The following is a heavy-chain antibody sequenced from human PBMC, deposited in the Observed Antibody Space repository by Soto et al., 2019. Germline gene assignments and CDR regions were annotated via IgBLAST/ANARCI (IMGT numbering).Heavy chain of an antibody. CDR3: GALGSGGYYAEY. CDR1: GDSVTISDYY. CDR2: IHYSGST. V-gene: IGHV4-39*01. Sequence: QLQLQESGPGLVKPSETLSLTCTVSGDSVTISDYYWGWIRQPPGKGLEWIGSIHYSGSTYYNPSLKSRVTISGRTAKEPFSLKLASVSAAGAAGGCCGALGSGGYYAEYWGQGTLVTVSA. J-gene: IGHJ4*02. D-gene: IGHD3-22*01.